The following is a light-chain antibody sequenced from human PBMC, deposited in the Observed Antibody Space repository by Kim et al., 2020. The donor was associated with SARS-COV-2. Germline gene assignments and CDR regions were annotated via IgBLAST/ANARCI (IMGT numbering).Light chain of an antibody. Sequence: SVGDSDTITCRARQGIGNSLYWFQQKPGKAPKSLIHAASTLQSGVPSRFSGSGSGTDFNLTISNLQSEDFASYYCQQYKSFPYTFGQGTKLEI. J-gene: IGKJ2*01. CDR1: QGIGNS. V-gene: IGKV1-16*01. CDR2: AAS. CDR3: QQYKSFPYT.